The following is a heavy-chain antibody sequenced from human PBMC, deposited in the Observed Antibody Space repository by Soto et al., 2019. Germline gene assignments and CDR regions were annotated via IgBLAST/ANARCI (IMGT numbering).Heavy chain of an antibody. CDR1: GFTFSSYS. V-gene: IGHV3-21*01. CDR2: ISSSSSYI. CDR3: ARGPPPLGYCSGGSCYSVDY. Sequence: GGSLRLSCAASGFTFSSYSMNWVRQAPGKGLEWVSSISSSSSYIYYADSVKGRFTISRDNAKNSLYLQMNSLRAEDTAVYYCARGPPPLGYCSGGSCYSVDYWGQGTLVTVSS. D-gene: IGHD2-15*01. J-gene: IGHJ4*02.